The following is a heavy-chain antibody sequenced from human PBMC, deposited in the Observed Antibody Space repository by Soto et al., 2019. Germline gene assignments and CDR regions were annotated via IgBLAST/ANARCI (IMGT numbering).Heavy chain of an antibody. D-gene: IGHD6-13*01. J-gene: IGHJ4*02. CDR2: IYNDGTT. Sequence: EVQLVESGGGLVQPGGSLRLSCAASGFTVSSYYISWVRQAPGKGLEWVSIIYNDGTTYYGDSVRGRFTISRHNSKNTVYLQMTSLSPEDTAVYYCARARYRGTWYYFDDWGLGTLVTVSS. CDR1: GFTVSSYY. CDR3: ARARYRGTWYYFDD. V-gene: IGHV3-53*04.